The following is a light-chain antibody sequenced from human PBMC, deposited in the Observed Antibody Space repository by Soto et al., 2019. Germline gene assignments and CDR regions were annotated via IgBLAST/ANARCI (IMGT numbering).Light chain of an antibody. V-gene: IGLV2-14*03. CDR1: SSDVGGYNS. Sequence: QSVLTQPASVSGSPGQSITISCTGTSSDVGGYNSVSWYQQHPGKAPKLMIYDVSNRPSVVSNRFSGSKSGNTASLTISGLQAGDEADYYCNSYSSSTTPGSVFGTGTKVTVL. CDR3: NSYSSSTTPGSV. CDR2: DVS. J-gene: IGLJ1*01.